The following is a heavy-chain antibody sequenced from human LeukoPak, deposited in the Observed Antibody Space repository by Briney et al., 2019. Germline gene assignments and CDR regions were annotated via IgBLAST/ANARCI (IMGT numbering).Heavy chain of an antibody. CDR1: GYRFTSYW. D-gene: IGHD3-9*01. CDR2: IYPGDSDT. V-gene: IGHV5-51*01. J-gene: IGHJ5*02. Sequence: GESLKISRKGSGYRFTSYWIGWVRQMPGKGLEWMGIIYPGDSDTRYSPSFQGQVTISADKSISTAYLQWSSLKASDTAMYYCARQGKNYDILTGYYRRNWFDPWGQGTLVTVSS. CDR3: ARQGKNYDILTGYYRRNWFDP.